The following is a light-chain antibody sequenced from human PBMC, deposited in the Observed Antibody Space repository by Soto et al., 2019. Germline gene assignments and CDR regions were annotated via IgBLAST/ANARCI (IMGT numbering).Light chain of an antibody. CDR2: HAS. CDR1: QSINNW. Sequence: DIQMTQSPSTLSASIGDRVTITCRASQSINNWLAWYQQKPGKAPNLLIYHASNLETGLPSRFSGSAFGTEFPLTISSLQPDDFATYYCQHYNSYPWTFGQGTKVELK. V-gene: IGKV1-5*01. J-gene: IGKJ1*01. CDR3: QHYNSYPWT.